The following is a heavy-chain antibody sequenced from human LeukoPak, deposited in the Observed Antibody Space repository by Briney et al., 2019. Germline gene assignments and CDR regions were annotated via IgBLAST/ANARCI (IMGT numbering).Heavy chain of an antibody. J-gene: IGHJ5*02. CDR3: AKTSPVGATAGWFDP. CDR2: IWYDGSNK. V-gene: IGHV3-33*06. Sequence: PGGSLRLSCAASGFTFSSYGMHWVRQAPGKGLEWVAVIWYDGSNKYYADSVKGRFTISRDNSKNTLYLQMNSLRAEDTAVYYCAKTSPVGATAGWFDPWGQGTLVTVSS. D-gene: IGHD1-26*01. CDR1: GFTFSSYG.